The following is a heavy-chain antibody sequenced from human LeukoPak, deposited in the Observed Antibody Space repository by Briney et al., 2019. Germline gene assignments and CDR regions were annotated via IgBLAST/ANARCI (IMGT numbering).Heavy chain of an antibody. Sequence: GGSLRLSCAVSGFTFSSYDMSWVRQAPGKGLEWVSGISGSGGSTYYADSVKGRFTISRDNSKNTLYLQMNSLRAEDTAVYYCAKSYGGNSGSWFDPWGQGTLVTVSS. CDR1: GFTFSSYD. CDR2: ISGSGGST. V-gene: IGHV3-23*01. J-gene: IGHJ5*02. CDR3: AKSYGGNSGSWFDP. D-gene: IGHD4-23*01.